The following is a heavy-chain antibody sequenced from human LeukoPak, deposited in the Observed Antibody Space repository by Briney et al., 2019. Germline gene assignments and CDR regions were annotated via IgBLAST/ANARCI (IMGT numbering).Heavy chain of an antibody. CDR2: INHSGST. CDR1: GGSFSGYY. CDR3: ARVKTSQSHAFDI. J-gene: IGHJ3*02. Sequence: SETLSLTCAVYGGSFSGYYWSWIRQPPGKGLEWIGEINHSGSTNYNPSLKSRVTISVDTPKNQFSLKLSSVTAADTAVYYCARVKTSQSHAFDIWGQGTMVTVSS. V-gene: IGHV4-34*01.